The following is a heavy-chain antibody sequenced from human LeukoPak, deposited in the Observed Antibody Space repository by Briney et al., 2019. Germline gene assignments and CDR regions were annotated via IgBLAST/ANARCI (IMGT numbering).Heavy chain of an antibody. CDR2: IFYSGST. Sequence: SETLSLTCTVSGGSISTSNYYWGWIRQPPGKGLEWIGNIFYSGSTYYSPSLRSRVTISLDTSRNQFSLKLSSVTAADTAVYYCARHVVGANDYWGQGTLVTVSS. J-gene: IGHJ4*02. CDR1: GGSISTSNYY. CDR3: ARHVVGANDY. V-gene: IGHV4-39*01. D-gene: IGHD1-26*01.